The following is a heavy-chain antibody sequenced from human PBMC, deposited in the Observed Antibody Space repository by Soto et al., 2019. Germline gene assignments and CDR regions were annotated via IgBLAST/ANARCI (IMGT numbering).Heavy chain of an antibody. Sequence: QVQLQESGPGLLKPSETLFLTCSVSGGSVSDKTYYWSWIRQPPGKRLEWIGYVYYSGTTNYNPSLKTRVTTSVDLSKNRFSLRLSSVTTADTALYYCARTTAVPNTLRSRYFFDYWGQGTLVTVSS. V-gene: IGHV4-61*01. J-gene: IGHJ4*02. CDR1: GGSVSDKTYY. CDR2: VYYSGTT. D-gene: IGHD4-17*01. CDR3: ARTTAVPNTLRSRYFFDY.